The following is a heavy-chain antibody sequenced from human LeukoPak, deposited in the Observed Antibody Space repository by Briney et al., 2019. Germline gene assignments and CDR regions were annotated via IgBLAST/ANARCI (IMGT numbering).Heavy chain of an antibody. V-gene: IGHV4-4*07. CDR2: IHSSGST. CDR3: ARGIATITQDSFDV. D-gene: IGHD1-26*01. CDR1: GGSISNYY. J-gene: IGHJ3*01. Sequence: PSETLSLTCTVSGGSISNYYWSWIRQSAGKGLEWIGRIHSSGSTNFNPSLRSRVTMSADTSKHQFSLWLTSVTAADTALYYCARGIATITQDSFDVWGLGTMDTVSS.